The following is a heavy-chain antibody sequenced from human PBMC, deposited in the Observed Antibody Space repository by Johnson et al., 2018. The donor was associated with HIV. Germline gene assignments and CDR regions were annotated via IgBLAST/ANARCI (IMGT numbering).Heavy chain of an antibody. Sequence: EVQLVESGGGLIQPGGSLRPSCGGSGLIFRTYWMSWVRQAPGKGLEWVANIKEDGSEKYYVDSVKGRFTISRDNGKNSLSLQMNSLRVEDTAVYYCAKDVSVVTPSGSFDIWGQGTRVTVSS. CDR3: AKDVSVVTPSGSFDI. CDR1: GLIFRTYW. J-gene: IGHJ3*02. CDR2: IKEDGSEK. D-gene: IGHD4-23*01. V-gene: IGHV3-7*05.